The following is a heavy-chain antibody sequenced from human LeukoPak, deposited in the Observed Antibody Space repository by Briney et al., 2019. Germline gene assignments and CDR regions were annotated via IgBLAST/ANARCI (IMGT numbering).Heavy chain of an antibody. D-gene: IGHD3-10*01. V-gene: IGHV3-21*01. CDR1: GFTFSSYS. Sequence: GGSLRLSCAASGFTFSSYSMNWVRQAPGKGLEWVSSISSSSSYIYYADSVKGRFTVSRDNAKNTLYLQMNSLRAEDTAVYCCARAYYGSGRIYWGQGTLVTVSS. CDR2: ISSSSSYI. CDR3: ARAYYGSGRIY. J-gene: IGHJ4*02.